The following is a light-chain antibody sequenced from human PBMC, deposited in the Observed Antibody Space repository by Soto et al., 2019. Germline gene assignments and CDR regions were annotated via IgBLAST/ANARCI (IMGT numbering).Light chain of an antibody. Sequence: EIVLTQSPGTLSLSPGERATLSCRASQSIYLNALAWYQQKPGQTPRLLIYGASIRATDIPDRSSGSGSRTDFALTISRLEPEDFAMYYCQQYGRSPFTFGPGTRVDLK. V-gene: IGKV3-20*01. CDR2: GAS. CDR1: QSIYLNA. J-gene: IGKJ3*01. CDR3: QQYGRSPFT.